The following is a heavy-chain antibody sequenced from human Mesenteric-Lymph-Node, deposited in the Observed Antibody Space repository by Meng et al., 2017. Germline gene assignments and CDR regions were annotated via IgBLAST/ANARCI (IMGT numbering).Heavy chain of an antibody. J-gene: IGHJ3*02. Sequence: GESLKISCVASGFTFSDYEMNWVRQAPGKGLEWISYISTTGSARDYADSLKGRLTISRDNAKNSLYLQMNSLRAEDTAVYYCARDRDGNWGHTFDIWGQGTMVTVSS. CDR1: GFTFSDYE. CDR2: ISTTGSAR. D-gene: IGHD7-27*01. V-gene: IGHV3-48*03. CDR3: ARDRDGNWGHTFDI.